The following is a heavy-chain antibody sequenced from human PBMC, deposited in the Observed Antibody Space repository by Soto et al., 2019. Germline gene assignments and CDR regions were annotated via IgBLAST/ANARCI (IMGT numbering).Heavy chain of an antibody. CDR2: ISFDGSNK. CDR1: GFSFSNYG. J-gene: IGHJ4*02. Sequence: QVQLVESGGGVVQPGTSLRLSCAASGFSFSNYGMHWVRQAPGKGLEWVAEISFDGSNKFYADSVKGRFTISRDNSKNTVSLPMNSLRSEDTAVYYCAKDRSELEFDYWGQGTLVTVSS. CDR3: AKDRSELEFDY. D-gene: IGHD1-1*01. V-gene: IGHV3-30*18.